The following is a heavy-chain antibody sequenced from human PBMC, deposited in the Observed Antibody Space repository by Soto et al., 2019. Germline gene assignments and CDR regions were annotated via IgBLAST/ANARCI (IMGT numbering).Heavy chain of an antibody. J-gene: IGHJ6*02. V-gene: IGHV3-30-3*01. Sequence: PGGSLRLSCAASGFTFSSYAMHWVRQAPGKGLEWVAVISYDGSNKYYADSVKGRFTISRDNSKNTLYLQMNSLRAEDTAVYYCARDGQVAGDLDYYYYGMDVWGQGTTVTVSS. CDR1: GFTFSSYA. D-gene: IGHD6-19*01. CDR3: ARDGQVAGDLDYYYYGMDV. CDR2: ISYDGSNK.